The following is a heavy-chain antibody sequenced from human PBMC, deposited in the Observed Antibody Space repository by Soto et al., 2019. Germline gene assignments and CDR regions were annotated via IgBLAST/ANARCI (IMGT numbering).Heavy chain of an antibody. J-gene: IGHJ4*02. Sequence: EVQLVESGGGLVQPGGSLRLSCAASGFTFSSYEMNWVRQAPGKGLEWVSYISSSGSTIYYADSVKGRFTISRDNAKNSLHLQRNSLRAEDTAVYYWARGQYSSGGGYFDYWGQETLVTVSS. D-gene: IGHD6-19*01. CDR2: ISSSGSTI. CDR1: GFTFSSYE. CDR3: ARGQYSSGGGYFDY. V-gene: IGHV3-48*03.